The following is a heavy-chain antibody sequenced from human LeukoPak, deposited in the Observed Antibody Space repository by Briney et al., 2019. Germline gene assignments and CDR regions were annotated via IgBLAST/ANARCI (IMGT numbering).Heavy chain of an antibody. J-gene: IGHJ4*02. Sequence: GGSLRLSCAASGFTFSSYWMSWVRQAPGKGLEGVANIKQDGSEKYYVDSVKGRFTISRDNAKNSLYLQMNSLRAEDTAVYYCARVLDTAMTAYFDYWGQGTLVTVSS. CDR2: IKQDGSEK. V-gene: IGHV3-7*05. D-gene: IGHD5-18*01. CDR3: ARVLDTAMTAYFDY. CDR1: GFTFSSYW.